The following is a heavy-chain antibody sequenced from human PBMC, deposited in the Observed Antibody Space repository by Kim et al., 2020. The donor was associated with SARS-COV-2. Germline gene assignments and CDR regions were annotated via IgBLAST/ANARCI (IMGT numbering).Heavy chain of an antibody. CDR3: AKDTHVEMATILTKTFDY. V-gene: IGHV3-23*01. D-gene: IGHD5-12*01. J-gene: IGHJ4*02. Sequence: KGRFTISRDNSKNTLYLQMNSLRAEDTAVYYCAKDTHVEMATILTKTFDYWGQGTLVTVSS.